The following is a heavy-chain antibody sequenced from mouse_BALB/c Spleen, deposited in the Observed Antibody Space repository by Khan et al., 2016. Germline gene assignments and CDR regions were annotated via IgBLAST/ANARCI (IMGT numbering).Heavy chain of an antibody. Sequence: EVQLQESGPNLVKPSQTLTFSCSATGDSITSGYWNWIRKFPGNNLEYMGYIYYSGSTYYNPTLNSRIAITRDTYKNQYYLLLNSVPTEETATDHCANYAGYCFVYWGQGTTLTVSS. CDR2: IYYSGST. CDR1: GDSITSGY. CDR3: ANYAGYCFVY. V-gene: IGHV3-8*02. D-gene: IGHD1-1*02. J-gene: IGHJ2*01.